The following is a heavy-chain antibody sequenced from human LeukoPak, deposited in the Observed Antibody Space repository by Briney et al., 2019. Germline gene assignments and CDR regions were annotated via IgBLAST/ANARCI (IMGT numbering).Heavy chain of an antibody. Sequence: ASVKVSCEASGYTFTSYYMHWVRQAPGQGLEWMGIIIPSGGSTSYAQKFQGRVTMTRDTSTSTVYMELSSLRSEDTAVYYCARRIAAAGTLGYYFDYWGQGTLVTVSS. V-gene: IGHV1-46*01. D-gene: IGHD6-13*01. CDR3: ARRIAAAGTLGYYFDY. CDR2: IIPSGGST. J-gene: IGHJ4*02. CDR1: GYTFTSYY.